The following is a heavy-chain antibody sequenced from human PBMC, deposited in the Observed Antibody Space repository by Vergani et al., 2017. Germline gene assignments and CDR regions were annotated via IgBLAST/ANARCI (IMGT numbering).Heavy chain of an antibody. V-gene: IGHV4-38-2*02. CDR2: IYHSGST. Sequence: QVQLQESGPGLVKPSETLSLTCTVSGYSISSGYYWGWIRQPPGKGLEWIGSIYHSGSTYYNPSLKSRVTISVDTSKNQFSLKLSSVTAADTAVYYCARVMGYYDSSGRPGYYFDYWGQGTLVTVSS. D-gene: IGHD3-22*01. CDR3: ARVMGYYDSSGRPGYYFDY. CDR1: GYSISSGYY. J-gene: IGHJ4*02.